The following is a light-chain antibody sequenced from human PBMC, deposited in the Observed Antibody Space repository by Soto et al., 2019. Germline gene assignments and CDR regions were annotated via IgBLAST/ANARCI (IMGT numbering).Light chain of an antibody. CDR2: RNL. CDR1: SSNVGSNY. J-gene: IGLJ2*01. Sequence: QSVLTQPPSASGTPGQRVTISCSGSSSNVGSNYVYWYQQLPGTVPHLLIYRNLDRPSGVPDRFSGSKSGTSASLAISGRRSEDEDDYYCAAWDDSRSGVVFGGGTKLTVL. V-gene: IGLV1-47*01. CDR3: AAWDDSRSGVV.